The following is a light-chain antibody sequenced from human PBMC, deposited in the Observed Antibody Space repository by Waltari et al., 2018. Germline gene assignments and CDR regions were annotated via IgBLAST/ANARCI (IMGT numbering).Light chain of an antibody. V-gene: IGLV4-69*01. CDR3: QTGGHGTWV. Sequence: LVLTQSPSASASLGASVKLTCTLSSGYSSNVIAWLQQQPGKGPRYLMKVNSDGSHRKGDDMPDRFSASKSGTECYLTIPSLQSEDEADYYCQTGGHGTWVFGGGTKLTVL. CDR1: SGYSSNV. J-gene: IGLJ3*02. CDR2: VNSDGSH.